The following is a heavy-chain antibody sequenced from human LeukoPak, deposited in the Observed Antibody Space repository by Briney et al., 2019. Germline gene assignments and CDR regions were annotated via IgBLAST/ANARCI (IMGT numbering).Heavy chain of an antibody. V-gene: IGHV4-4*07. Sequence: SETLSLTCTVSGGSISSYYWSWIRQPAGKGLEWIGRIYTSGSTNYNPSLKSRVTMSVDTSKNQFSLKLSSVTAADTAVYYCAREGIYDSSGYRPYCFDYWGQGTLVTVSS. CDR3: AREGIYDSSGYRPYCFDY. D-gene: IGHD3-22*01. CDR1: GGSISSYY. J-gene: IGHJ4*02. CDR2: IYTSGST.